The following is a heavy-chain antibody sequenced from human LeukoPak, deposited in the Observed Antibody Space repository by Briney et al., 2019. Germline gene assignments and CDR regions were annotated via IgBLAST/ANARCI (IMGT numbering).Heavy chain of an antibody. Sequence: GGSLRLSCAASGFTFSSYAMSWVRQAPGKGLEWVSAISGSGGSTYYADSVKGRFTISRDNSKNTLYLQMNSLRAEDTAVYYCAKTTFGSGGYYWYFDLWGRGTLVTVSS. J-gene: IGHJ2*01. CDR3: AKTTFGSGGYYWYFDL. CDR2: ISGSGGST. V-gene: IGHV3-23*01. CDR1: GFTFSSYA. D-gene: IGHD1-26*01.